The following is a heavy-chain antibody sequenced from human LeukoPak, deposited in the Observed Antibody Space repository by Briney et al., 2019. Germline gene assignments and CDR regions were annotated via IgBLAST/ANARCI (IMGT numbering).Heavy chain of an antibody. CDR2: IGISSGNT. CDR1: GFTFSHYS. Sequence: GGSLRLSCAASGFTFSHYSMNWVRQAPGKGLEWISYIGISSGNTKYADSVKGRFTISGDNAKNSLYLQMNSLRVEDTAVYYCATDLGDSSVSLRNDYWGQGTLVTVSS. J-gene: IGHJ4*02. D-gene: IGHD3-22*01. V-gene: IGHV3-48*04. CDR3: ATDLGDSSVSLRNDY.